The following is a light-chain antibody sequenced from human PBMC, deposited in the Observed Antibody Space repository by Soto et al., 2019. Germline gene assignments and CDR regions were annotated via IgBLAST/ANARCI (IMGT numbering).Light chain of an antibody. CDR2: GNT. J-gene: IGLJ1*01. CDR3: QSYDSSLSGYV. V-gene: IGLV1-40*01. Sequence: SVLTQPPSVSGAPGQRVTISCTGSSSNIGAGYAVHWYQQLPETAPKLLIYGNTNRPSGVPDRFSGSTSAASASLAITGLQADDEADYYCQSYDSSLSGYVFGTGTKVTVL. CDR1: SSNIGAGYA.